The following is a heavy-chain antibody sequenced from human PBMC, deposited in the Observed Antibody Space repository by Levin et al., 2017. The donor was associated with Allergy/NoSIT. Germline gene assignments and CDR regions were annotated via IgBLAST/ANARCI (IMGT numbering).Heavy chain of an antibody. Sequence: PGGSLRLSCAASGFTFSSYSMNWVRQAPGKGLEWVSYISSSSSTIYYADSVKGRFTISRDNAKNSLYLQMNSLRAEDTAVYYCARGGGYSDYYWGQGTLVTVSS. V-gene: IGHV3-48*01. J-gene: IGHJ4*02. CDR1: GFTFSSYS. CDR2: ISSSSSTI. CDR3: ARGGGYSDYY. D-gene: IGHD5-12*01.